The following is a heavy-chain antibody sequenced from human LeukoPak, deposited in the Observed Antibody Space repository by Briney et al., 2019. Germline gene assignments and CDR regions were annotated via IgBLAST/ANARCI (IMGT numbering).Heavy chain of an antibody. D-gene: IGHD1-1*01. CDR2: MDFSGST. CDR1: GVSITSSTYF. CDR3: ARYSGTGYGMYYFDY. V-gene: IGHV4-61*02. Sequence: PSETLSLTYSVSGVSITSSTYFWSWGRQPAGKALEWSGRMDFSGSTNYNPSLRSRVTLSLDTSKNQFSLKLSSVTAADTAVYYCARYSGTGYGMYYFDYWGQGTLVTVSS. J-gene: IGHJ4*02.